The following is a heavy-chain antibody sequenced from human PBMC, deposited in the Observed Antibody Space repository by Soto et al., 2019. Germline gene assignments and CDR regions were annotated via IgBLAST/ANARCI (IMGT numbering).Heavy chain of an antibody. J-gene: IGHJ6*02. Sequence: VASVKVSCKASGGTFSSYAISWVRQAPGQGLEWMGGIIPIFGTANYAQKFQGRVTITADESTSTAYMELSSLRSEDTAVYYCAREVDYGNYYGMDVWGQGTTVTVSS. CDR1: GGTFSSYA. CDR2: IIPIFGTA. V-gene: IGHV1-69*13. CDR3: AREVDYGNYYGMDV. D-gene: IGHD4-17*01.